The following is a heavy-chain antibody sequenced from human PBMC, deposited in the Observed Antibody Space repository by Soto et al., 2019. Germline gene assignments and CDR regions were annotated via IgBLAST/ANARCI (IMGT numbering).Heavy chain of an antibody. D-gene: IGHD1-26*01. CDR2: IYYSGST. CDR3: ARVIRELVWFDY. J-gene: IGHJ4*02. Sequence: SETLSLACTVSGGAIISGGYYCIGIRQHPGKGLEWIGYIYYSGSTYYNPSLKSRVTISVDTSKNQFSLKLSSVTAADTAVYYCARVIRELVWFDYWGQGTLVTVSS. CDR1: GGAIISGGYY. V-gene: IGHV4-31*03.